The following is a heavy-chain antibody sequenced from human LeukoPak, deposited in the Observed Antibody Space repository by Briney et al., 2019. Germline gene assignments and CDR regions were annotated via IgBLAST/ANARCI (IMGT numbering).Heavy chain of an antibody. Sequence: SETLSLTCTVSVGSISSSSYYWGWIRQPPGKGLEWIGSIYYSGSTYYNPSLKSRVTISVDTSKNQFSLKLSSVTAAETAVYYCARIGSGWYEYYFDYWGQGTLVTVSS. J-gene: IGHJ4*02. CDR1: VGSISSSSYY. CDR2: IYYSGST. CDR3: ARIGSGWYEYYFDY. D-gene: IGHD6-19*01. V-gene: IGHV4-39*07.